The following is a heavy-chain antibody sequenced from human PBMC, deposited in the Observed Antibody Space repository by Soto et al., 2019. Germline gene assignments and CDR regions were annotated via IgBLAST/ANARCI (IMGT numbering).Heavy chain of an antibody. CDR1: GFTFSNYV. Sequence: PGGSLRLSCAASGFTFSNYVMSWVRQAAGRGLEWVSGISGSGGSTYYADSVKGRFTISRDNSKNTLYLQMNSLRAEDTAVYYCTRVLTRYDYVWGSYRYRGTMDVWGQGTTVTLSS. V-gene: IGHV3-23*01. CDR3: TRVLTRYDYVWGSYRYRGTMDV. D-gene: IGHD3-16*02. J-gene: IGHJ6*02. CDR2: ISGSGGST.